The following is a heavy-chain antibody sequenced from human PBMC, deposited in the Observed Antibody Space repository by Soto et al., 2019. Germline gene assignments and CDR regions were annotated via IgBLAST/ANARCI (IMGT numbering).Heavy chain of an antibody. CDR3: ARYDSSGGRAFDI. Sequence: QVQLQESGPGLVKPSETLSLTCTVSGGSVSSGNYYWSWIRQPPGKGLEWVGYIYYSGSTYYNPSLESRVTISVDTSKNQFSLKLSSVTAADAAVYYCARYDSSGGRAFDIWGQGTMVTVSS. V-gene: IGHV4-61*01. J-gene: IGHJ3*02. CDR1: GGSVSSGNYY. D-gene: IGHD3-22*01. CDR2: IYYSGST.